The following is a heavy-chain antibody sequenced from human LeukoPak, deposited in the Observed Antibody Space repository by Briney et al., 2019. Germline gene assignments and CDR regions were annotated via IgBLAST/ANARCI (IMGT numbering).Heavy chain of an antibody. J-gene: IGHJ3*02. V-gene: IGHV1-2*06. CDR3: GRLRLRNDAFDI. CDR2: INPNSGGT. Sequence: ASVKVSCKASGYTFTGYYMHWVRQAPGQGLEWMGRINPNSGGTNYAQKFQGRVTMTRDTSISTAYMELSRLRSDDTAVYYCGRLRLRNDAFDIWGQGTMVTVSS. CDR1: GYTFTGYY. D-gene: IGHD5-12*01.